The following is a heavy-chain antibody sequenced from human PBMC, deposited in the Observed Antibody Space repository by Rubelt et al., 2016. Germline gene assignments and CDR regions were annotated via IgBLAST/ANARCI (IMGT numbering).Heavy chain of an antibody. J-gene: IGHJ4*02. CDR1: GGSISSSSYY. D-gene: IGHD6-13*01. CDR3: ARGSSIAAAGTVLDY. CDR2: IYYSGST. V-gene: IGHV4-61*01. Sequence: QLQLQESGPGLVKPSETLSLTCTVSGGSISSSSYYWSWIRQPPGKGLEWIGYIYYSGSTNYNPSLQSRVTMSVDTSKNQFSLKLSSVTAADTAVYYCARGSSIAAAGTVLDYWGQGTLVTVSS.